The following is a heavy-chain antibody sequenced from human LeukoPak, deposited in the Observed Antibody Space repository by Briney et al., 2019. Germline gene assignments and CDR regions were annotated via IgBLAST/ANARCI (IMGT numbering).Heavy chain of an antibody. CDR3: ARGDGGNRSPFDP. V-gene: IGHV3-49*03. Sequence: GGSLRLSFTASGFTFGDYAMSWFRQAPGKGLEWVGFIRSKAYGGTTEYAASVKGRFTISRDDSKSIAYLQMNSLKTEDTAVYYCARGDGGNRSPFDPWGQGTLVTVSS. D-gene: IGHD1-14*01. J-gene: IGHJ5*02. CDR2: IRSKAYGGTT. CDR1: GFTFGDYA.